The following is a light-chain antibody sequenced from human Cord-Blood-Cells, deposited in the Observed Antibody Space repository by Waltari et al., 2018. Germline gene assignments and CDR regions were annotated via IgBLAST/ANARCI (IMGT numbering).Light chain of an antibody. CDR2: EVS. V-gene: IGLV2-14*01. CDR3: SSYTSSSTGWV. Sequence: QSALTQPASVSGSPGQSLTISCTGPRSDAGGYNYVSWYQQHPGKAPKLMIYEVSNRPSGVSNRFSGSKSGNTASLTISGLQAEDEADYYCSSYTSSSTGWVFGGGTKLTVL. CDR1: RSDAGGYNY. J-gene: IGLJ3*02.